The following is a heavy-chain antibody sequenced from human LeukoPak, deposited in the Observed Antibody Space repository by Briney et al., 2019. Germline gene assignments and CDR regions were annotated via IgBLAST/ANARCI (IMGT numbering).Heavy chain of an antibody. CDR2: IYSGGST. D-gene: IGHD1-26*01. CDR1: GFTVSSNY. CDR3: ARRLGGPDRYYYYGMDV. V-gene: IGHV3-53*01. Sequence: PGGSLRLSCAASGFTVSSNYMSWVRQAPGKGLEWVSAIYSGGSTYYADSVKGRFTISRDNSKNTLYLQMNSLRAEDTAVYYCARRLGGPDRYYYYGMDVWGQGTTVTVSS. J-gene: IGHJ6*02.